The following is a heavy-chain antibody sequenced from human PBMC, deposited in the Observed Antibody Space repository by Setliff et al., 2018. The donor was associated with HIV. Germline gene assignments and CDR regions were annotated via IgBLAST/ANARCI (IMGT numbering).Heavy chain of an antibody. D-gene: IGHD3-3*01. V-gene: IGHV1-69*13. Sequence: SVKVSCKASGGIFSNYAINWVRLAPGQGLEWMGGIIPIFGTADYAQKFQGRVTITADESTSTAYMELSSLRSEDTAVYYCARGEKRFLEWLPLDYYYYYYMDVWGKGITVTVSS. CDR3: ARGEKRFLEWLPLDYYYYYYMDV. J-gene: IGHJ6*03. CDR1: GGIFSNYA. CDR2: IIPIFGTA.